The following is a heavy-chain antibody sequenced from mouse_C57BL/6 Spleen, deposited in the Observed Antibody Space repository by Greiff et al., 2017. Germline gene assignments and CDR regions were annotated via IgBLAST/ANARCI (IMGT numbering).Heavy chain of an antibody. V-gene: IGHV1-59*01. J-gene: IGHJ2*01. Sequence: VQLQQPGAELVRPGTSVKLSCKASGYTFTSYWMHWVKPRPGQGLEWIGVIDPSDSYTNYNQKFKGKATLTVDTSSSPAYMQLSSLTSEDSAVYYCARGDYYGSSYPFDYWGQGTTLTVSS. CDR2: IDPSDSYT. CDR1: GYTFTSYW. CDR3: ARGDYYGSSYPFDY. D-gene: IGHD1-1*01.